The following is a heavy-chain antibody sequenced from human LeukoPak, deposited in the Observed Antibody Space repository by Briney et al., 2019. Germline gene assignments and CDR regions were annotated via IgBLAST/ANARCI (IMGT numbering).Heavy chain of an antibody. V-gene: IGHV4-59*12. CDR3: ARRLGWLHLRISYYFDY. Sequence: KASETLSLTCTVSGGSISSYYWSWIRQPPGKGLEWIGYIYYSGSTNYNPSLKSRVTISVDTSKNQFSLKLSSVTAADTAVYYCARRLGWLHLRISYYFDYWGQGTLVTVSS. CDR2: IYYSGST. J-gene: IGHJ4*02. CDR1: GGSISSYY. D-gene: IGHD5-24*01.